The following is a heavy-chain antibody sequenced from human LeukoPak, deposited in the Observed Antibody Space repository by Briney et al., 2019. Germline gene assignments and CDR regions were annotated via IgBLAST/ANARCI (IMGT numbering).Heavy chain of an antibody. D-gene: IGHD2-2*01. CDR3: AKERACSSTNCYAFDY. Sequence: GGSLRLSCAASGFTFDDYAMPWVRQAPGKGLEWVSGISWNSGSIDYADSVKGRFTISRDNAKNSLYLQMNSLRAEDTALYYCAKERACSSTNCYAFDYWGQGTLVTVSS. V-gene: IGHV3-9*01. CDR1: GFTFDDYA. CDR2: ISWNSGSI. J-gene: IGHJ4*02.